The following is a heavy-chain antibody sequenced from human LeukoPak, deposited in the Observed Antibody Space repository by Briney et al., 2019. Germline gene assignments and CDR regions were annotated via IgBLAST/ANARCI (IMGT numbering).Heavy chain of an antibody. V-gene: IGHV3-7*01. CDR1: AFTFSSYW. J-gene: IGHJ4*02. CDR2: IKEDGSEI. D-gene: IGHD4-23*01. CDR3: ARDRGYSSFDY. Sequence: GGSLRLSCEASAFTFSSYWMSWVRQAPGKGLEWVANIKEDGSEINYVDSVKGRFTISRDNTKNSLFLQMNSLRVEDTAVYYCARDRGYSSFDYWGQGTLVTVSS.